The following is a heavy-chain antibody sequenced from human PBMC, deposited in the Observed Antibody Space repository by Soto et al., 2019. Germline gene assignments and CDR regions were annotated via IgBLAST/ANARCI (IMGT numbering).Heavy chain of an antibody. J-gene: IGHJ3*02. D-gene: IGHD6-13*01. Sequence: QVQLQESGPGLVKPSETRSITCTVSGGSISSYYWSWIRQPPGKGLEWIGYIYYSGSTNYNPSLKSRVTISVDTSKNQFSLKLSSVTAADTAVYYCARGGGIAAAGDAFDIWGQGTMVTVSS. CDR1: GGSISSYY. CDR2: IYYSGST. CDR3: ARGGGIAAAGDAFDI. V-gene: IGHV4-59*01.